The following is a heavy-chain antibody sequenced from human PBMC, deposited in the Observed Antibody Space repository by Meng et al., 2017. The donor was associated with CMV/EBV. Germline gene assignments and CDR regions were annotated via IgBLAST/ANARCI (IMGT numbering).Heavy chain of an antibody. CDR3: ARDPYDFWTSYYYGMDV. J-gene: IGHJ6*02. D-gene: IGHD3-3*01. CDR2: IKQDGSEK. Sequence: GESLKISCAASGFTFSSYWMSWVRQAPGKGLEWEANIKQDGSEKYYVDSVKGRFTISRDNAKNSLYLQMNSLRAEDTAVYYCARDPYDFWTSYYYGMDVWGQGTTVTVSS. CDR1: GFTFSSYW. V-gene: IGHV3-7*01.